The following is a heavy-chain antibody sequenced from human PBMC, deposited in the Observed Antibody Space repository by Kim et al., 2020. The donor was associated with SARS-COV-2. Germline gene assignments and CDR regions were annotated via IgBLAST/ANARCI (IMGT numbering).Heavy chain of an antibody. CDR2: IYTSGST. CDR1: GGSISSYY. CDR3: ARELANREQLGRFTPLFDP. V-gene: IGHV4-4*07. J-gene: IGHJ5*02. D-gene: IGHD6-13*01. Sequence: SETLSLTCTVSGGSISSYYWSWIRQPAGKGLEWIGRIYTSGSTNYNPSLKSRVTMSVDTSKNQFSLKLSSVTAADTAVYYCARELANREQLGRFTPLFDPCGQGTLVTVSS.